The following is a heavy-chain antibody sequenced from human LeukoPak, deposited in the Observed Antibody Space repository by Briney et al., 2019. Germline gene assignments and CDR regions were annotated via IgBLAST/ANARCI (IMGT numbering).Heavy chain of an antibody. CDR1: GGSVSIGGYY. D-gene: IGHD6-6*01. Sequence: PSETLSLTCSVSGGSVSIGGYYWSWIRQHPGKGLEWIGYIYYSGSTYYNPSLKSRVTISVDTSKNQFSLKLSSVTAADTAVYYCASDLYSSSSKWGQGTLVTVSS. CDR2: IYYSGST. J-gene: IGHJ4*02. CDR3: ASDLYSSSSK. V-gene: IGHV4-61*08.